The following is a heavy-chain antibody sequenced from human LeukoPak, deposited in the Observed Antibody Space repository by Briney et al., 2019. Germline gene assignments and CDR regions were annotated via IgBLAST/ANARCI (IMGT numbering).Heavy chain of an antibody. D-gene: IGHD2-15*01. J-gene: IGHJ3*02. CDR3: ARDRVVGLGIDNAFDI. CDR2: ISGYNGNT. CDR1: GYTFISYG. Sequence: ASVKVSCKASGYTFISYGISWVRQAPGQGLEWMGWISGYNGNTNYAQKFQGRVTMTTDTSTTTAYMELRSLRSDDTAVYYCARDRVVGLGIDNAFDIWGHGTMVTVSS. V-gene: IGHV1-18*01.